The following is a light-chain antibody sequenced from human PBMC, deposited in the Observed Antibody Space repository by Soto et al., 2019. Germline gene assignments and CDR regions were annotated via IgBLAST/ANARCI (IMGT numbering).Light chain of an antibody. CDR3: LLYYSGGRGV. Sequence: QAVVTQEPSLTGSPGGTVTLTCGSSTGAVTSGHYPYWFQQKPGQAPRTLIYDTSNKHSWTPARFSGSLLGGKAALTLSGAQPEDEAEYYCLLYYSGGRGVFGPGTKLTVL. J-gene: IGLJ1*01. CDR1: TGAVTSGHY. CDR2: DTS. V-gene: IGLV7-46*01.